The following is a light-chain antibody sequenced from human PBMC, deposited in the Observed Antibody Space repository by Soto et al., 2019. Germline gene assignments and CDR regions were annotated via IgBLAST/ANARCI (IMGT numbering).Light chain of an antibody. Sequence: QSMLTQLPSVSADPGQKVTISCSGSPSNIGKNYVGWYRQVPGTAPELVIFDFNRRPSGIPDRFSASKSGTSAALVITGLQAGDEAVYYCGTWDTNLRARVFGGGTKLTVL. V-gene: IGLV1-51*01. CDR2: DFN. J-gene: IGLJ3*02. CDR3: GTWDTNLRARV. CDR1: PSNIGKNY.